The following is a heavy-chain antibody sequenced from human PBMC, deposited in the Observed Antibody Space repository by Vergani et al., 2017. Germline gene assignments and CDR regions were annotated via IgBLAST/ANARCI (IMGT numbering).Heavy chain of an antibody. D-gene: IGHD3-10*01. CDR1: GYTLTELS. J-gene: IGHJ4*02. Sequence: QVQLVQSGAEVKKPGASVTVSCKVSGYTLTELSMHWVRQAPGKGLEWMGGFDPEDGETIYAQKFQGRVTMTEDTSTDTAYMELSSLRSEDTAVYYCATGPVTMVRGVIKKGYYFDYWGQGTLVTVSS. CDR2: FDPEDGET. CDR3: ATGPVTMVRGVIKKGYYFDY. V-gene: IGHV1-24*01.